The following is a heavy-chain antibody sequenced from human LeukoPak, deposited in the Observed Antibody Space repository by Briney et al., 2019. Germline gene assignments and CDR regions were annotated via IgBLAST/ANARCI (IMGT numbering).Heavy chain of an antibody. J-gene: IGHJ4*02. V-gene: IGHV3-33*01. CDR1: GFTFSSYG. Sequence: PGGSLRLSCAASGFTFSSYGMHWARQVPGKGLEWVAVIWYDGSNKYYADSVKGRFTISRDNSKNTLYLQMNSLRAEDTAVYYCASVVTPKTPFDYWGQGTLVTVSS. D-gene: IGHD4-23*01. CDR3: ASVVTPKTPFDY. CDR2: IWYDGSNK.